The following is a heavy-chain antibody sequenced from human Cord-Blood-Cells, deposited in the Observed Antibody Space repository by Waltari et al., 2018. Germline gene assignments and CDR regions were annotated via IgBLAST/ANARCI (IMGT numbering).Heavy chain of an antibody. J-gene: IGHJ4*02. Sequence: QVQLQESGPGLVKPSQTLSPTCTVSGGSISSGYYYGSWFRQPPGKGLEWIGYIYYSGSTSYNPSLMSRVTISVDTSKNQFSLKLSSVTAADTAVYYCARVRLTGYDYFDYWGQGTLVTVSS. V-gene: IGHV4-30-4*01. CDR1: GGSISSGYYY. CDR3: ARVRLTGYDYFDY. CDR2: IYYSGST. D-gene: IGHD7-27*01.